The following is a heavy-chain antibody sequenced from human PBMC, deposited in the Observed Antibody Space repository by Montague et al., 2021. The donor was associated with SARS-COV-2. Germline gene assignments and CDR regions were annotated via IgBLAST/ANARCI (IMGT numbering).Heavy chain of an antibody. CDR3: ARWDPQTLTLIGLRGKSASDY. CDR2: INHSGTT. V-gene: IGHV4-34*01. J-gene: IGHJ4*02. D-gene: IGHD4-23*01. CDR1: GGSFSGYY. Sequence: SETLSLTCAVYGGSFSGYYWTWIRQSPGKGLEWIAEINHSGTTNXNFNPSLRSRVTISVDTSKSQFSLELTSVTAADTGVYYCARWDPQTLTLIGLRGKSASDYWGQGTLVTVSS.